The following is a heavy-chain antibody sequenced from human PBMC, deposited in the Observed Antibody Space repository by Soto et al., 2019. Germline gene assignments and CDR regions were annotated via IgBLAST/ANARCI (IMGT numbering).Heavy chain of an antibody. V-gene: IGHV4-39*01. CDR1: GGSINSSSYF. D-gene: IGHD6-19*01. J-gene: IGHJ5*02. Sequence: PSETLSLTCSVSGGSINSSSYFWGWVRQPPGKGLEWIGSIYYSGSTYYNPSLRSRVTISVDTSKNQFSLKLSSVTAADKAVFYCARHYSSGSRNWSAPRGKGTLVTVSS. CDR3: ARHYSSGSRNWSAP. CDR2: IYYSGST.